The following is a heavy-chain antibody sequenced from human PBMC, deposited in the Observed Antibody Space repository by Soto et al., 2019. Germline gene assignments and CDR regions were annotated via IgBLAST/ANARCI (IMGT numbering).Heavy chain of an antibody. CDR2: INAGNGNT. CDR3: ARGSGLTYFDD. J-gene: IGHJ4*02. Sequence: ASVKVSCKASGYTLTTYVMHWVRQAPGQRLEWMGWINAGNGNTKYSQKFQGRVTITRDTSASTAYMELSSLRSEGTAVYYCARGSGLTYFDDWGQGTLVTVSS. CDR1: GYTLTTYV. D-gene: IGHD3-10*01. V-gene: IGHV1-3*01.